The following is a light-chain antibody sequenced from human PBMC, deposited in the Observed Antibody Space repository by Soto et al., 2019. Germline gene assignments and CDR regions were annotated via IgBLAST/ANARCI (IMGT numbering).Light chain of an antibody. Sequence: QSVLTQPASMSGSPGQSITISCTGTSSDVGGYNFVSWYQQHPGKAPKLMIYHVTNRPSGVSSRFSGSKSGNTASLTISGLQAEDEADYYCSSYTSNITPYVSGTGTKVTVL. J-gene: IGLJ1*01. CDR3: SSYTSNITPYV. CDR2: HVT. V-gene: IGLV2-14*01. CDR1: SSDVGGYNF.